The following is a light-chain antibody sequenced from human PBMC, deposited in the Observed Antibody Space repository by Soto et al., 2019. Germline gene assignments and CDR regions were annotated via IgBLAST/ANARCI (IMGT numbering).Light chain of an antibody. CDR2: DVS. V-gene: IGLV2-14*01. CDR1: SSDVGGYNY. Sequence: QSALTQPASVSGSPGHSITISCTGTSSDVGGYNYVSWYQQHPGKAPKFMIYDVSNRPSGVSNRFSGSKSGNTASLTISWLQAEDEADYYCSSYTTSNTRQIVFGSGTKLTVL. J-gene: IGLJ1*01. CDR3: SSYTTSNTRQIV.